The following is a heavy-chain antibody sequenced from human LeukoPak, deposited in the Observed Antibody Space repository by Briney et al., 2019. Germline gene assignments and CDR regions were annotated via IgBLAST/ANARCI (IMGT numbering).Heavy chain of an antibody. D-gene: IGHD1-7*01. V-gene: IGHV1-8*01. CDR1: GYTFTSYD. CDR2: MNPNSGNT. J-gene: IGHJ5*02. Sequence: ASVKVSCKASGYTFTSYDINWVRHATGQGLEWMGWMNPNSGNTGYAQKFQGRVTMTRNTSISTAYMELSSLRSEDTAVYYCARGVELGDWFDPWGQGTLVTVSS. CDR3: ARGVELGDWFDP.